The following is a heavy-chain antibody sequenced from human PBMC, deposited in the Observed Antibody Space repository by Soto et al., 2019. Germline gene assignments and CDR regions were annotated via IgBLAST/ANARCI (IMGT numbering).Heavy chain of an antibody. CDR1: GFTFRSYA. CDR3: AREGALLNWFDP. J-gene: IGHJ5*02. D-gene: IGHD2-21*01. CDR2: ISGSGIST. V-gene: IGHV3-23*01. Sequence: GGSLRLSCAASGFTFRSYAMSWVRQAPGKGLEWVSGISGSGISTHYADSVKGRFTVSRDNSKNTLYLQMNSLRAEDTAVYYCAREGALLNWFDPWGQGTLVTVSS.